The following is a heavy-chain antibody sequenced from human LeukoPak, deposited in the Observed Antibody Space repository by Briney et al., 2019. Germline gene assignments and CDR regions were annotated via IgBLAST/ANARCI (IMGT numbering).Heavy chain of an antibody. D-gene: IGHD2-2*01. CDR2: ISGSGGST. V-gene: IGHV3-23*01. J-gene: IGHJ6*02. CDR3: AKSYCSSTSCYIHEGLGYYYYYYGMDV. Sequence: QAGGSLRLSCAASGFTFSSYAMSWVRQAPGKGLEWVSAISGSGGSTYYADSVKGRFTISRDNSKNTLYLQMNSLRAEDTAVYYCAKSYCSSTSCYIHEGLGYYYYYYGMDVWGQGTTVTVSS. CDR1: GFTFSSYA.